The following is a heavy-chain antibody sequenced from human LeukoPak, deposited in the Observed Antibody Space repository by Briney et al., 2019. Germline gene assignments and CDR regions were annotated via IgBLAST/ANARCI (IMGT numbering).Heavy chain of an antibody. J-gene: IGHJ4*02. D-gene: IGHD2-2*01. CDR3: AKGWYCSSTSCYGIDY. CDR2: INHSGST. CDR1: GGSFSGYY. Sequence: PSETLSLTCAVYGGSFSGYYWSWIRQPPGKGLEWIGEINHSGSTNYNPSLKSRVTISVDTSKNQFSLKLSSVTAADTAVYYCAKGWYCSSTSCYGIDYWGQGTLVTVSS. V-gene: IGHV4-34*01.